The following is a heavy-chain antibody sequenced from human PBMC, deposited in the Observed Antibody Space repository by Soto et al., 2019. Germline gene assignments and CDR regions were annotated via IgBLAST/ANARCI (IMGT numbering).Heavy chain of an antibody. V-gene: IGHV6-1*01. J-gene: IGHJ4*02. D-gene: IGHD3-10*01. CDR3: ARARGYFDS. Sequence: PAQTLSLTCAISGDSVSSNSAAWSWIRQSPSRGLEWLGRTYYRSKRYNEYAVSLKSRITINPDTSKNQFSLQLNSVTPEDAAVYYCARARGYFDSWGQGTLVNV. CDR2: TYYRSKRYN. CDR1: GDSVSSNSAA.